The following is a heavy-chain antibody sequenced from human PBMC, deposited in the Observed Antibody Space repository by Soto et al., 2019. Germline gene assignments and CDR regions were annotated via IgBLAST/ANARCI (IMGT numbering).Heavy chain of an antibody. D-gene: IGHD5-12*01. V-gene: IGHV1-2*04. Sequence: ASVKVSCKASGYTFTGYYMHWVRQAPGQGLEWMGWINPNSGGTNYAQKFQGWVTMTRDTSISTAYMELSRLRSDDTAVYYCARTVPQHRDGYNHDAFDIWGQGTMVTVSS. CDR3: ARTVPQHRDGYNHDAFDI. CDR1: GYTFTGYY. J-gene: IGHJ3*02. CDR2: INPNSGGT.